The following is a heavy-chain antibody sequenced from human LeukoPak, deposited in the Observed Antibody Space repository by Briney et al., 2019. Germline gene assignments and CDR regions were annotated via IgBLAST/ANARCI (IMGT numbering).Heavy chain of an antibody. CDR1: GYSISSGYF. CDR3: ARAYSSSWYFNWFDP. V-gene: IGHV4-38-2*01. CDR2: IYNSGST. Sequence: SETLSLTCAVSGYSISSGYFWGWIRQPPGKGLEWIGTIYNSGSTYYNASLESRVTISVDTSKNQFSLKLSSVTAADTAVYYCARAYSSSWYFNWFDPWGQGTLVTVSS. J-gene: IGHJ5*02. D-gene: IGHD6-13*01.